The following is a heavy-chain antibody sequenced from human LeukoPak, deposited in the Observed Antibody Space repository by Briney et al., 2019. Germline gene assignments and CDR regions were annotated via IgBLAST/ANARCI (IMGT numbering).Heavy chain of an antibody. D-gene: IGHD2-8*01. J-gene: IGHJ5*02. CDR3: ARDIVLMVYANNWFDP. CDR1: GVSISSTNYF. CDR2: LLYSGFT. V-gene: IGHV4-39*07. Sequence: SETLSLTCSVSGVSISSTNYFWGWIRQPPGKGLEWIGGLLYSGFTYYHPSLKSRVSISVDTSKNQFSLKLSSVTAADTAVYYCARDIVLMVYANNWFDPWGQGTLVTVSS.